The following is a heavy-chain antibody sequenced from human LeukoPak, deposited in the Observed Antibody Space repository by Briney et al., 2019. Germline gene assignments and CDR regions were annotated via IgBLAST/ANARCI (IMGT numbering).Heavy chain of an antibody. CDR2: IYSGGTQ. Sequence: PGGSLGLSCAASGFIFSNYYMSWVRQAPGKGLEWVSVIYSGGTQSYAASVKGPFINSRDISKNTLYLQMNGLRVEDTAVYYCARELQFHYYEFWGQGTLVTVSS. J-gene: IGHJ4*02. CDR1: GFIFSNYY. CDR3: ARELQFHYYEF. D-gene: IGHD4-11*01. V-gene: IGHV3-53*01.